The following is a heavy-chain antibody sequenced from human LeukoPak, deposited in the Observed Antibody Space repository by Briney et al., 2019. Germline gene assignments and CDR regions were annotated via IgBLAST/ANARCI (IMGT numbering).Heavy chain of an antibody. CDR2: LRGTGDST. J-gene: IGHJ4*02. V-gene: IGHV3-23*01. Sequence: GGYLRLSCAASRFTFSTFAMSWVRPAPGQGLEWVSALRGTGDSTDYADSVKGRFTISRNNSKNTLYMQMNSLIGEDTAIYYCAKGFDFWNAYYRGADSWGEGTLVTVSS. D-gene: IGHD3-3*01. CDR3: AKGFDFWNAYYRGADS. CDR1: RFTFSTFA.